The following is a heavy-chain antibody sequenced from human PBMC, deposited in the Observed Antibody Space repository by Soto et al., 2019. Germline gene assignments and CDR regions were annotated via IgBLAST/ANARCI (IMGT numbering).Heavy chain of an antibody. CDR3: ARDRAMDSSSWGGYYYYGMDV. CDR2: IWYDGSNK. D-gene: IGHD6-6*01. CDR1: GFTFSSYG. Sequence: PGGSLRLSCAASGFTFSSYGMHWVRQAPGKGLEWVAVIWYDGSNKYYADSVKGRFTIPRDNSKNTLYLQMNSLRAEDTAVYYCARDRAMDSSSWGGYYYYGMDVWGQGTTVTVSS. J-gene: IGHJ6*02. V-gene: IGHV3-33*01.